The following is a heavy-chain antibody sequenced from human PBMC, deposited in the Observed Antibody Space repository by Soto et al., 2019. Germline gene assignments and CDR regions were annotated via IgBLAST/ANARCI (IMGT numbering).Heavy chain of an antibody. V-gene: IGHV4-34*01. J-gene: IGHJ5*02. CDR1: GGSFSGYY. D-gene: IGHD6-13*01. Sequence: CAVYGGSFSGYYWSWIRQPPGKGLEWIGEINHSGSTNYNPSLKSRVTISVDTSKNQFSLKLSSVTAADTAVYYCARSPIRYSSSWYNWFDPWGQGTPVTVSS. CDR2: INHSGST. CDR3: ARSPIRYSSSWYNWFDP.